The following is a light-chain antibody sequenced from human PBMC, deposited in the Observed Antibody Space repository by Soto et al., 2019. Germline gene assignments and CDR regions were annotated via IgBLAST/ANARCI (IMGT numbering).Light chain of an antibody. J-gene: IGLJ1*01. Sequence: QSALTQPASVSGSPGQSITICCTGTSGDVGKYNLVSWYQQHPGKAPKLMIYEVIKRPSGVSNRFSGSKSGNTASLTISGLQAEDEADYYCSSYTSSGTYVFGTGTKLTVL. CDR3: SSYTSSGTYV. CDR2: EVI. V-gene: IGLV2-14*02. CDR1: SGDVGKYNL.